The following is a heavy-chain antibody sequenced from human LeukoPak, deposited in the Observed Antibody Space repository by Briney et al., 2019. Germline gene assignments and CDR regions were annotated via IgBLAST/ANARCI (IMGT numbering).Heavy chain of an antibody. D-gene: IGHD6-25*01. CDR1: GGSFSHYY. V-gene: IGHV4-34*01. J-gene: IGHJ4*02. CDR3: SRGSDESKTGDY. CDR2: IHPSGST. Sequence: SETLSLTCALSGGSFSHYYWSWIRQPPGKGLEWVGEIHPSGSTSFNPSLESRVSTSKDTSKNQFSLKLTSVTAADTAVYYCSRGSDESKTGDYWGQGTLVTVSS.